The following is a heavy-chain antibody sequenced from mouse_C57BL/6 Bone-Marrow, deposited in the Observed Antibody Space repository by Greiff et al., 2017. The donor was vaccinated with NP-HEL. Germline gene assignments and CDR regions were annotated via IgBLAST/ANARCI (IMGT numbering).Heavy chain of an antibody. CDR1: GFTFSSYA. V-gene: IGHV5-4*01. J-gene: IGHJ2*01. D-gene: IGHD2-3*01. Sequence: EVQGVESGGGLVKPGGSLKLSCAASGFTFSSYAMSWVRQTPEKRLEWVATISDGGSYTYYPDNVKGRFTISRDNAKNNLYLQMSHLKSEDTAMYYCARERWFNLDYWGQGTTLTVSS. CDR2: ISDGGSYT. CDR3: ARERWFNLDY.